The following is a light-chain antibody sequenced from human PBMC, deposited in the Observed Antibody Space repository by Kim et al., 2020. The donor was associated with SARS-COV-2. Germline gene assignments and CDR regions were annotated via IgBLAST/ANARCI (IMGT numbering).Light chain of an antibody. V-gene: IGKV1-12*01. Sequence: ASVGDRGTITGRASKGIGDWLAWYQQKPGKAPKLLIAGATSLQSGVPPRFSGSGTGTDFNLSTSSLQPEDFATDYCQQADAFPLSFGGGTKVDIK. CDR1: KGIGDW. J-gene: IGKJ4*01. CDR2: GAT. CDR3: QQADAFPLS.